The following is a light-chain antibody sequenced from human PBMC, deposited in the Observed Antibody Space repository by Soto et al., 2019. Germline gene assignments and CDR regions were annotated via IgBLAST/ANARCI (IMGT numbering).Light chain of an antibody. CDR1: QDVGGY. Sequence: EIVLTQAPATRSLSPGDRATRSSRSSQDVGGYLSWFQQKPGQAPRLLIYGASTRATGVPARFSGSGSGTEFTLTITSLQSGDFAVYYCQQYNSWPPLTFGGGTKVDIK. CDR2: GAS. J-gene: IGKJ4*01. V-gene: IGKV3-15*01. CDR3: QQYNSWPPLT.